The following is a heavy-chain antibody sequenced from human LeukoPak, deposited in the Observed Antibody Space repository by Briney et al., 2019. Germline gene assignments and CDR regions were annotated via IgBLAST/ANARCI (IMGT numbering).Heavy chain of an antibody. CDR2: ISWNSGSI. CDR1: GFTFDDYA. CDR3: ARSYYDSTGYYLAEYFQH. J-gene: IGHJ1*01. D-gene: IGHD3-22*01. V-gene: IGHV3-9*01. Sequence: SGGSLRLSCAASGFTFDDYAMHWVRQAPGKGLEWVSGISWNSGSIGYADSVKGRFTISRDNAKNTLYLQMNSLRPEDTAIYYCARSYYDSTGYYLAEYFQHWGQGTLVTVSS.